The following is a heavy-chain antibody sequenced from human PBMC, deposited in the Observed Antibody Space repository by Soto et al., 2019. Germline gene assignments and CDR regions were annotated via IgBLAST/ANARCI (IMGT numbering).Heavy chain of an antibody. CDR1: GFTFSSYG. Sequence: GGSLRLSCAASGFTFSSYGMHWVRQAPGKGLEWGAVIWCDGSNKYYTDSVKGRFTISRDNSKSTLYLQMSSLTAEDTAVYYCEREHHTAMLQDVCGQVTTVTVS. CDR2: IWCDGSNK. J-gene: IGHJ6*02. V-gene: IGHV3-33*01. CDR3: EREHHTAMLQDV. D-gene: IGHD5-18*01.